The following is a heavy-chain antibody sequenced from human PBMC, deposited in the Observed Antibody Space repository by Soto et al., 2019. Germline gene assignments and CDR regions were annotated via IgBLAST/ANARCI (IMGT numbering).Heavy chain of an antibody. CDR1: GDSVTSDVSY. D-gene: IGHD4-17*01. CDR3: PRQMRGPIPHFRWLPPVTS. CDR2: ISHTGDT. J-gene: IGHJ5*02. Sequence: QLRLQESGPGLVKPSGALSLTCTVSGDSVTSDVSYWGGIRRPPGQGLGWVGTISHTGDTFYNPPPNARPTKSQDESTKQFPLKQASLTAPAAGVLIRPRQMRGPIPHFRWLPPVTSWGQGLLLTVS. V-gene: IGHV4-39*01.